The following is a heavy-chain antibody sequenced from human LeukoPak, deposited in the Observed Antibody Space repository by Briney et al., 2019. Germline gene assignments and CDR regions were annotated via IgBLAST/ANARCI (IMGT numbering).Heavy chain of an antibody. Sequence: PGGSQRLSCAASRHFYHHYHMAWVPGSTGGGRVWVSGISGRGDTIYYADSVKGRCTVSRDNSKNTLYLQMSSLRADDTAVYYCAKSLSQTPIDYWGQGTLVTVSS. D-gene: IGHD2-15*01. CDR1: RHFYHHYH. CDR3: AKSLSQTPIDY. J-gene: IGHJ4*02. CDR2: ISGRGDTI. V-gene: IGHV3-23*01.